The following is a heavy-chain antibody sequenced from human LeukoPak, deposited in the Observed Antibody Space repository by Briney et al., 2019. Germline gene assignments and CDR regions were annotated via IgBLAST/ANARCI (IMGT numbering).Heavy chain of an antibody. CDR2: INHSGST. CDR3: ARDGRQQLVHGLYYYYGMDV. V-gene: IGHV4-34*01. D-gene: IGHD6-13*01. CDR1: GGSFSGYY. Sequence: SETLSLTCAVYGGSFSGYYWSWIRQPPGKGLEWIGEINHSGSTNYNPSLKSRVTISVDTSKNQFSLQLNSVTPEDTAVYYCARDGRQQLVHGLYYYYGMDVWGQGTTVTVSS. J-gene: IGHJ6*02.